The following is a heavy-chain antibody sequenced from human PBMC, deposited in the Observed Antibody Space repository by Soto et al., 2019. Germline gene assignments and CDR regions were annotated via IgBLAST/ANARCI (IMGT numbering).Heavy chain of an antibody. D-gene: IGHD6-19*01. V-gene: IGHV3-33*01. J-gene: IGHJ4*02. CDR2: IWYDGSNK. CDR3: ARDLERKGSYSSGWYSNY. Sequence: QVQLVESGGGVVQPGRSLRLSCAASGFTFSSYGMHWVRQAPGKGLEWVAVIWYDGSNKYYADSVKGRFTISRDNSQNTLYLQMNSLRAEDTAVYYCARDLERKGSYSSGWYSNYWGQGTLVTVSS. CDR1: GFTFSSYG.